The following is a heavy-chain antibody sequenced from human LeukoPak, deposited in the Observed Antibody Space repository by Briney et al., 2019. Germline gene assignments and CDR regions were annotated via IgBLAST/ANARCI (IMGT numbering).Heavy chain of an antibody. V-gene: IGHV4-34*01. CDR1: GGSFSGYY. Sequence: SETLSLTCAVYGGSFSGYYWSWIRQPPGKGLEWIGEINHSGSTNYNPSLKSRVTISVDTPKNQFSLKLSSVTAADTAVYYCARGGGIAVAGLDYWGQGTLVTVSS. D-gene: IGHD6-19*01. CDR3: ARGGGIAVAGLDY. J-gene: IGHJ4*02. CDR2: INHSGST.